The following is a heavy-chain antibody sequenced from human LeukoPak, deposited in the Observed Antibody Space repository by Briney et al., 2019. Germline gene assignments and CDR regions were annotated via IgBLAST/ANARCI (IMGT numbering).Heavy chain of an antibody. V-gene: IGHV5-51*01. CDR2: IYPGDSDT. D-gene: IGHD3-22*01. J-gene: IGHJ5*02. CDR3: ARQYGYYDSSGYLYNWFDP. Sequence: GESLKISCKGSGYSFTSYWIGWVRQMPGKGLEWMGIIYPGDSDTRYSPSFQGQVTISADKSISTAYLQWSSLKASDTAMYYCARQYGYYDSSGYLYNWFDPWGQGTLVTVSS. CDR1: GYSFTSYW.